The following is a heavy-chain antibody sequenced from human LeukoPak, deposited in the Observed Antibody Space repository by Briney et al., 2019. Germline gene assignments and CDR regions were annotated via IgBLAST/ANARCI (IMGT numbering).Heavy chain of an antibody. CDR3: ATLVATTRFDY. CDR1: GFSLSTYW. V-gene: IGHV3-7*01. D-gene: IGHD5-12*01. Sequence: GGSLRLSCEASGFSLSTYWMSWVRQAPGKGLEWVANIKQDGSEKYYVDSVKGRFTISRENAKNSLYLQMNSLRAEDTAVYYCATLVATTRFDYWGQGTLVTVSS. J-gene: IGHJ4*02. CDR2: IKQDGSEK.